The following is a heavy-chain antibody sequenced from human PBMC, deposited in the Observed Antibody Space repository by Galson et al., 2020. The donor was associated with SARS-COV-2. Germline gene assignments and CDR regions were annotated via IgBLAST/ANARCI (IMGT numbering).Heavy chain of an antibody. J-gene: IGHJ4*02. Sequence: ETSETLSLTCTVSGGSISSSSYYWGWIRQPPGKGLEWIGSIYYSGSTYYNPSLKSRVTISVDTSKNQFSLKLSSVTAADTAVYYCARHYDILTLPSYYFDYWGQGTLVTVSS. V-gene: IGHV4-39*01. CDR2: IYYSGST. D-gene: IGHD3-9*01. CDR3: ARHYDILTLPSYYFDY. CDR1: GGSISSSSYY.